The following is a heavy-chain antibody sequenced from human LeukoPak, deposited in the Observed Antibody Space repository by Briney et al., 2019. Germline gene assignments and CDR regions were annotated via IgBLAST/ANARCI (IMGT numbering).Heavy chain of an antibody. CDR3: ASLPLTPLDNWFDP. CDR2: INHSGST. J-gene: IGHJ5*02. Sequence: SETLSLTCAVYGGSFSGYYWSWVRQPPGKGLEWIGEINHSGSTNYNPSLKSRVTISVDTSKNQFSLKLSPVTAADTAVYYCASLPLTPLDNWFDPWGQGTLVTVSS. D-gene: IGHD2-2*03. V-gene: IGHV4-34*01. CDR1: GGSFSGYY.